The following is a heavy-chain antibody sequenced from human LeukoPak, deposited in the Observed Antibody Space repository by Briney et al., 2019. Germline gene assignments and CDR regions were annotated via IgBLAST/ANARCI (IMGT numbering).Heavy chain of an antibody. J-gene: IGHJ4*02. V-gene: IGHV4-59*01. D-gene: IGHD5-24*01. CDR3: ARPSRDGYKYTFDY. CDR1: GGSISSYY. Sequence: PSETLSLTCTVSGGSISSYYWSCIRQPPGKGLEWIGYIYYSGSTNYNPSLKSRVTISVDTSKNQFSLKLNSVTAADTAVYYCARPSRDGYKYTFDYWGQGTLVTVSS. CDR2: IYYSGST.